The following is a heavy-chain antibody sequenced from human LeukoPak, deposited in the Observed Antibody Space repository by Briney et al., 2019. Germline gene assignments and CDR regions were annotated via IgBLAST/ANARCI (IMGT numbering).Heavy chain of an antibody. CDR3: AREGYCSGGSCYYFDY. CDR2: ISSSGSTI. Sequence: GGSLRLSCAASGFTFSSYAMSWVRQAPGKGLEWVSYISSSGSTIYYADSVKGRFTISRDNAKNSLYLQMNSLRAEDTAVYYCAREGYCSGGSCYYFDYWGQGTLVTVSS. V-gene: IGHV3-48*04. CDR1: GFTFSSYA. D-gene: IGHD2-15*01. J-gene: IGHJ4*02.